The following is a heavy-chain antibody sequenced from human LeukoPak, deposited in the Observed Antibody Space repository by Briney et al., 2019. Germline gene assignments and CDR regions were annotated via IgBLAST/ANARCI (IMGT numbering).Heavy chain of an antibody. J-gene: IGHJ5*02. V-gene: IGHV1-69*06. CDR2: IIPIFGTA. D-gene: IGHD3-10*01. CDR1: GGTFSSYA. CDR3: AREVRYYLWFDP. Sequence: GSSVKVSCKASGGTFSSYAISWVRQAPGQGLEWMGGIIPIFGTANYAQKFQGRVTITADKSTSTAYMELSSLRSEDTAVYYCAREVRYYLWFDPWGQGTLVTVSS.